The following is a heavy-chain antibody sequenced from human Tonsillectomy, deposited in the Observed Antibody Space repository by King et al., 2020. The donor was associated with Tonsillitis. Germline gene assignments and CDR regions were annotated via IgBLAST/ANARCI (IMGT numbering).Heavy chain of an antibody. CDR2: IWYDGSNK. J-gene: IGHJ4*02. Sequence: VQLVESGGGVVQPGRSLSLSCATSRFTFSSYGMHWVRQAPGKGLEWVAVIWYDGSNKYYADSVKGRFTISRDNSKNTLYLQTNSLRAEDTAVYYCARSMVRGDYFDYWGQGTLVTVSS. V-gene: IGHV3-33*08. D-gene: IGHD3-10*01. CDR1: RFTFSSYG. CDR3: ARSMVRGDYFDY.